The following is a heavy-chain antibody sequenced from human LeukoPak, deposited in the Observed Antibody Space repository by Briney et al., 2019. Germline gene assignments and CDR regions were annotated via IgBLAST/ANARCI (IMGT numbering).Heavy chain of an antibody. Sequence: KAGESLKISYKGSGYTFADYWIAWVRQMPGKGLERMGIIYPRDSDTRYSPSFQGQVTISADKSISTAYLQWSSLKASDTAMYYCARRHHYDSGNSYAFDIWGQGTMVTVSS. J-gene: IGHJ3*02. CDR1: GYTFADYW. CDR2: IYPRDSDT. V-gene: IGHV5-51*01. CDR3: ARRHHYDSGNSYAFDI. D-gene: IGHD3-10*01.